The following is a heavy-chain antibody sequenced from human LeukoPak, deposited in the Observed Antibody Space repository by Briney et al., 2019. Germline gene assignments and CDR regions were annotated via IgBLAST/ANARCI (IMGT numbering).Heavy chain of an antibody. CDR3: AKDSVLLWFGELSGAFDI. CDR1: GFTFSSYA. V-gene: IGHV3-23*01. CDR2: ISGSGGST. Sequence: GGSLRLSCAASGFTFSSYAMSWVRQAPGKGLEWVSAISGSGGSTYYADSVKGRFTISRDNSKNTLYLQMNSLRAEDTAVYYCAKDSVLLWFGELSGAFDIWGQGTMVTVSS. J-gene: IGHJ3*02. D-gene: IGHD3-10*01.